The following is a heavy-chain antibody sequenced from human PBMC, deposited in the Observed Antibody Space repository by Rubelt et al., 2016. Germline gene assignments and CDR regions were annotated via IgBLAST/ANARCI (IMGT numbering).Heavy chain of an antibody. D-gene: IGHD1-26*01. Sequence: QWGARLLKPSETLSLTCAVYGGSFSGYYWSWIRQPPGKGLEWIGEINHSGSTNYNPSLKSRVTISVDTSKNQFSLKLSSVTAADTAVYYCARGPKWELLGYYYYYGMDVWGQGTTVTVSS. J-gene: IGHJ6*02. V-gene: IGHV4-34*01. CDR1: GGSFSGYY. CDR2: INHSGST. CDR3: ARGPKWELLGYYYYYGMDV.